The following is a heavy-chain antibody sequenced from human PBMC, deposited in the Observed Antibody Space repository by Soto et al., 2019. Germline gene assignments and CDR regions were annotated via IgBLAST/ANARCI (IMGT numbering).Heavy chain of an antibody. Sequence: GGSLRLSCAASGFTFSSYGMHWVRQAPGKGLEWVTVIWYDGSNKYYADSVKGRFTISRDNSKNTLYLQMNSLGAEDTAVYYCARDGGIAAADYWGQGTLVTVSS. CDR1: GFTFSSYG. J-gene: IGHJ4*02. CDR2: IWYDGSNK. D-gene: IGHD6-13*01. CDR3: ARDGGIAAADY. V-gene: IGHV3-33*01.